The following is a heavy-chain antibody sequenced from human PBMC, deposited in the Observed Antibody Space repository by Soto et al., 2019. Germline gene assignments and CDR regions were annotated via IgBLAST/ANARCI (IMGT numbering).Heavy chain of an antibody. J-gene: IGHJ4*02. V-gene: IGHV1-18*01. CDR1: GYTFTNYA. D-gene: IGHD6-13*01. CDR3: ARDVAAAGPFDC. CDR2: ISAYNGNT. Sequence: QVQLVQSGAEVKKPGASVKVSCKASGYTFTNYAFSWVRQAPGQGLEWMGWISAYNGNTNYPQKLQGRVTMTTDTSTSTAHMELRSLRSDDTAVYYCARDVAAAGPFDCWGQGTLVTVSS.